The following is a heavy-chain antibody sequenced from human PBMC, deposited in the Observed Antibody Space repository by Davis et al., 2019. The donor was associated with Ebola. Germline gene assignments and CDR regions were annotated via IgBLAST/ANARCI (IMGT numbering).Heavy chain of an antibody. D-gene: IGHD3-10*01. CDR3: ARGGSGPDYRLDY. J-gene: IGHJ4*02. CDR2: ISSSSSYI. CDR1: GFTFSSYS. V-gene: IGHV3-21*01. Sequence: GGSLRLSCAASGFTFSSYSMNWVRQAPGKGLEWVSSISSSSSYIYYADPVKGRFTISRDNAKNSLYLQMNSLRAEDTAVYYCARGGSGPDYRLDYWGQGTLVTVSS.